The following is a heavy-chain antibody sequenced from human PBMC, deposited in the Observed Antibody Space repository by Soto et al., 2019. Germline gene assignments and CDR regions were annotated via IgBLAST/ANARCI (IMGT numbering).Heavy chain of an antibody. CDR1: GGSISSSSYY. CDR3: AGLRWGRSWYAS. CDR2: IYYSGST. J-gene: IGHJ4*02. V-gene: IGHV4-39*01. D-gene: IGHD6-13*01. Sequence: QLQLQESGPGLVKPSETLSLTCTVSGGSISSSSYYWGWIRQPPGKGLEWIGSIYYSGSTYYNPSLKSRVTISVDTSKNQFSLKLSSVTAADTAVYYCAGLRWGRSWYASWGQGTLVTVSS.